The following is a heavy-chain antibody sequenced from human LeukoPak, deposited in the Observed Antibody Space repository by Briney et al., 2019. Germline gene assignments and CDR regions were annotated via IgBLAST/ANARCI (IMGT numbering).Heavy chain of an antibody. J-gene: IGHJ4*02. CDR2: INQDGSEK. CDR1: EFTLSRYW. Sequence: GGSLRLSCAASEFTLSRYWMSWVRQAPGKGLEWVANINQDGSEKYYVDTVKGRFTISRDNAKNSLYLQMNSLRAEDTAVYYCATSDYWGQGTLVTVSS. V-gene: IGHV3-7*01. CDR3: ATSDY.